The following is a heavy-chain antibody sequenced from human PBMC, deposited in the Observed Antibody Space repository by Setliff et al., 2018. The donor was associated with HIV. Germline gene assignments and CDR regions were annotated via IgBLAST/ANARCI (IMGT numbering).Heavy chain of an antibody. V-gene: IGHV1-46*01. D-gene: IGHD6-13*01. CDR2: IAPSSGGI. CDR3: AIGSSNWPHRPNNYYFDY. J-gene: IGHJ4*02. Sequence: ASVKVSCKASGYTFTSYILHWVRQAAGQGLEWVGRIAPSSGGIHYAQKFQDRVTMTRDTSTSTVYMDLSRLRSEDTAVYYCAIGSSNWPHRPNNYYFDYWGQGTPVTVSS. CDR1: GYTFTSYI.